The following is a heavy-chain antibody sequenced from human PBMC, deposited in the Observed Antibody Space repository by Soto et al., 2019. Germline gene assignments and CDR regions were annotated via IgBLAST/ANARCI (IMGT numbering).Heavy chain of an antibody. D-gene: IGHD5-18*01. V-gene: IGHV3-73*01. CDR1: GFTFSGSA. Sequence: EVQLVESGGGLVQPGGSLKLSCAASGFTFSGSAMHWVRQASGKGLEWVGRIRSKANSYATAYAASVKVRFTIYRDDSKNTAYLQMNSLKTEDTAVYYCTTGVVDTSFEYWGQGTLVTVSS. CDR2: IRSKANSYAT. J-gene: IGHJ4*02. CDR3: TTGVVDTSFEY.